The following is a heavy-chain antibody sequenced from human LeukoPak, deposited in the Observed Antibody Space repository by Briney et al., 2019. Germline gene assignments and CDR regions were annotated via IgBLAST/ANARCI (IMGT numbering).Heavy chain of an antibody. CDR2: ISYDGSNK. D-gene: IGHD3-10*01. V-gene: IGHV3-30*18. CDR3: AKKGVRGVTHGEVWYFDY. CDR1: GFTFSSYG. Sequence: GGSLRLSCAASGFTFSSYGMHWVRQAPGKGLEWVAVISYDGSNKYYADSVKGRFTISRDNSKNTLFLQMNSLRAEDTAVYYCAKKGVRGVTHGEVWYFDYWGQGTLVTVSS. J-gene: IGHJ4*02.